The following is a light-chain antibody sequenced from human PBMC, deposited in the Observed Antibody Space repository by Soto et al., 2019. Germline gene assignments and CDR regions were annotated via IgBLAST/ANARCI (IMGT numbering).Light chain of an antibody. CDR3: QQLDSYPLT. V-gene: IGKV1-9*01. CDR2: AAS. Sequence: DIQLTQSPSFLSASVGDRVTITCRASQGISSSLAWYQQRPGKAPKLLIYAASTLQSGVPSRFSGSGSETEFILAISSLQPEDFATYYCQQLDSYPLTFGGGTKVDIK. J-gene: IGKJ4*01. CDR1: QGISSS.